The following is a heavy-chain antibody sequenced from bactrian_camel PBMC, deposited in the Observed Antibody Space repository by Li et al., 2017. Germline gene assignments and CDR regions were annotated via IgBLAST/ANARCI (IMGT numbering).Heavy chain of an antibody. J-gene: IGHJ4*01. V-gene: IGHV3S31*01. CDR1: GDTSSTPTSYC. Sequence: VQLVESGGDSVQAGGSLRHSCAASGDTSSTPTSYCMGWFRQAPGKEREGVAAMYIGGGTTYYADSVEGRFTISQDNAKNTVYLQMNSLKPEDTAMYYCAASSSEKGLLFRLLAPIPDSYWGQGTQVTVS. CDR3: AASSSEKGLLFRLLAPIPDSY. D-gene: IGHD3*01. CDR2: MYIGGGTT.